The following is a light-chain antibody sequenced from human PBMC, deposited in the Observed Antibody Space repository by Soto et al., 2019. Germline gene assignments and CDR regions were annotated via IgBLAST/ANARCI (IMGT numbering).Light chain of an antibody. J-gene: IGKJ1*01. Sequence: EIVLTQSPGTMSLSTGERATLSCRASRRVGSRYLAWFRQKPGQAPRLLIYGASTRDHDIPDRFSGSVSGTAFPLTITRLEPDDFAVYYCQPYGCSLWTLGPGTKVEI. CDR3: QPYGCSLWT. CDR1: RRVGSRY. CDR2: GAS. V-gene: IGKV3-20*01.